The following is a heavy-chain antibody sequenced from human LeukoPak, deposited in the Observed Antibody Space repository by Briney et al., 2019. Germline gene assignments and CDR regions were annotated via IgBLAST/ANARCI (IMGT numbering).Heavy chain of an antibody. Sequence: SETLSLTCAVYGGSFSGYYWSWIRQPPGKGLEWIGEINHSGSTNYNPSLKSRVTISVDTSKNQFSLKLSSVTAADTAVYYCARAPPQIDAFDIWGQGTVVTVSS. J-gene: IGHJ3*02. CDR3: ARAPPQIDAFDI. CDR1: GGSFSGYY. V-gene: IGHV4-34*01. CDR2: INHSGST.